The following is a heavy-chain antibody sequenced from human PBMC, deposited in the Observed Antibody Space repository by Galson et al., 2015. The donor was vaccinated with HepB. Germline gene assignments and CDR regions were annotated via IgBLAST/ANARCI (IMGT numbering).Heavy chain of an antibody. V-gene: IGHV3-21*01. Sequence: SLRLSCAASGFTFSSYSMNWVRQAPGKGLEWVSSISSSSSYIYYADSVKGRFTISRDNAKNSLYLQMNSLRAEDTAVYYCARVRETLGFPQATIFGVVSHYYYYYGMDVWGQGTTVTVSS. CDR2: ISSSSSYI. CDR3: ARVRETLGFPQATIFGVVSHYYYYYGMDV. D-gene: IGHD3-3*01. CDR1: GFTFSSYS. J-gene: IGHJ6*02.